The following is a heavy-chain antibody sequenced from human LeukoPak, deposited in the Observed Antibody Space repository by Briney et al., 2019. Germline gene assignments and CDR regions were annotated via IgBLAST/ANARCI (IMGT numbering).Heavy chain of an antibody. Sequence: GASVNVSCKASGYTFTGYYMHWVRQAPGQGLEWMGWIIPNSGGTNYAQKFQGRVTMTRDTSISTAYMELSRLRSDDTAVYYCARDASGPAATGSWFDPWGQGTLVTVSS. V-gene: IGHV1-2*02. CDR3: ARDASGPAATGSWFDP. CDR1: GYTFTGYY. J-gene: IGHJ5*02. D-gene: IGHD2-2*01. CDR2: IIPNSGGT.